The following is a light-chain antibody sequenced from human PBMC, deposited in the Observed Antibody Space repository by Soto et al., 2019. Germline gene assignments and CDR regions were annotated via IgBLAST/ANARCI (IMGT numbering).Light chain of an antibody. CDR3: QQYGSSPWT. CDR2: GAS. V-gene: IGKV3-20*01. Sequence: EIVLTQSPGTLSLSPGERATLSCRASQSVSSSYLAWYQQKPGQAPRLLIYGASSRATGIPDRFSGSGSGTDSTLTISILEPEDFAVYYCQQYGSSPWTFGQGTKVEIK. CDR1: QSVSSSY. J-gene: IGKJ1*01.